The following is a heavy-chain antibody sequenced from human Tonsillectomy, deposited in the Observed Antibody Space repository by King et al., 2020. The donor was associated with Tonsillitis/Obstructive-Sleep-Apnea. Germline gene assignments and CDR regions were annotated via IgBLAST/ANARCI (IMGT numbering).Heavy chain of an antibody. CDR2: IGGNNPST. CDR1: GFAFSLSA. V-gene: IGHV3-23*04. Sequence: VQLVESGGGLVLPGGTLRLSCAASGFAFSLSAMNWVRQAPGKGLEWVSGIGGNNPSTYVDSVKGRFTISRDNSKNTLYLQMYNLRVEDTALYYCARGLLDIGVTGRADHYYGLDVWGQGTTVTVS. D-gene: IGHD5-12*01. J-gene: IGHJ6*02. CDR3: ARGLLDIGVTGRADHYYGLDV.